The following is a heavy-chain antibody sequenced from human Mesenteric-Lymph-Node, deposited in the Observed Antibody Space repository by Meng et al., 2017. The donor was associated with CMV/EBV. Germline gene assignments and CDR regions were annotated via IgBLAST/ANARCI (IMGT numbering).Heavy chain of an antibody. D-gene: IGHD3-9*01. J-gene: IGHJ4*02. CDR3: ARHNLLTGWDV. CDR2: ISSTSSTI. CDR1: GFSFSIYS. V-gene: IGHV3-48*04. Sequence: GGSLRLSCAASGFSFSIYSLHWVRQAPGKGLEWISYISSTSSTIYYADSVRGRLTVSRDDAKKSLYLLMNSLRVEDTAVYYCARHNLLTGWDVWGQGALVTVSS.